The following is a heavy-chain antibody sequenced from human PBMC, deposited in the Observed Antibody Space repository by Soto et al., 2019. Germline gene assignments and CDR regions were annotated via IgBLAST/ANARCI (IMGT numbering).Heavy chain of an antibody. Sequence: SETLSLTCTVSGGSIYSSSYYWGWIRQPPGKGLEWIGNIYYSGTTYCKPSLKSRVTIFVDTSRNQFSLSLNSVSAADTAVYYCARWRSRNGYYRHDHFYMDVWGKGTTVTVSS. CDR1: GGSIYSSSYY. CDR2: IYYSGTT. V-gene: IGHV4-39*01. D-gene: IGHD3-3*01. CDR3: ARWRSRNGYYRHDHFYMDV. J-gene: IGHJ6*03.